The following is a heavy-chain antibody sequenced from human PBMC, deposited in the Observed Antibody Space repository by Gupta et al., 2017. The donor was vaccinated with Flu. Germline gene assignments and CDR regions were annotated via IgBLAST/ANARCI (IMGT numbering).Heavy chain of an antibody. CDR3: AKDGPWTASCPYYCYYMDV. CDR1: GFTFSCYG. Sequence: QMQLVESGGGVVQFGTSLRLSCAASGFTFSCYGMHLVRQAPGKGRDGVAEIASDGSHKDYADSVRGRFTISRDNSKNTRSLEMDSLRVEDTAVYYCAKDGPWTASCPYYCYYMDVWGKGTTVTVSS. D-gene: IGHD2-2*01. V-gene: IGHV3-30*18. J-gene: IGHJ6*03. CDR2: IASDGSHK.